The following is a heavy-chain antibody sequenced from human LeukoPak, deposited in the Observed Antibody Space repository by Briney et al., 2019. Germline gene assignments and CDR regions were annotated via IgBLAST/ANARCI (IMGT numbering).Heavy chain of an antibody. CDR1: GGSISSYY. CDR3: ARLRAHAYNYGFDY. CDR2: IYYSGST. J-gene: IGHJ4*02. Sequence: PSETLSLTCTVSGGSISSYYWSWIRQPPGKGLEWIGYIYYSGSTYYNPSLKSRFTISVDTSKNQFSLKLSSVTAADTAVYFCARLRAHAYNYGFDYWGQGALVTVSS. V-gene: IGHV4-59*12. D-gene: IGHD5-24*01.